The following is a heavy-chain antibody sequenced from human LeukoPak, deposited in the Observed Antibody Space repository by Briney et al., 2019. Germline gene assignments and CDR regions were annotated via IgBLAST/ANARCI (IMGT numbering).Heavy chain of an antibody. CDR3: ARVGDTAMVTNYYYYYMDV. Sequence: GGSLRLSCAASGFTFSSYSMNWVRQAPGKGLEWVSYISSSSSTIYYADSVKGRFTISRDNAKNSLYLQMNSLRAEDTAVYYCARVGDTAMVTNYYYYYMDVWGKGTTVTVSS. CDR2: ISSSSSTI. V-gene: IGHV3-48*01. D-gene: IGHD5-18*01. J-gene: IGHJ6*03. CDR1: GFTFSSYS.